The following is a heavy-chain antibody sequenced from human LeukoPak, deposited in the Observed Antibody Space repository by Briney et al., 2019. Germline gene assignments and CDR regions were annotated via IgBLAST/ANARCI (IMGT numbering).Heavy chain of an antibody. CDR1: GASISISSYY. CDR3: ARRLPMVENNGDYFDY. D-gene: IGHD1/OR15-1a*01. J-gene: IGHJ4*02. V-gene: IGHV4-39*01. CDR2: IYYSGST. Sequence: PSETLSLTCTVSGASISISSYYWGWIRQPPGKGLEWIGSIYYSGSTHYNPSLKSRVTISVDTSKSQFSLKLSYVTPADTAVYYCARRLPMVENNGDYFDYWGQGTLVTVSS.